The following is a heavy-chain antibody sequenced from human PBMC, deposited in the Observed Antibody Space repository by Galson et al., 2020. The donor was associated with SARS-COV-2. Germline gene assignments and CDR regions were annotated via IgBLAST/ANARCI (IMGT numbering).Heavy chain of an antibody. CDR2: ISGSGGST. D-gene: IGHD6-13*01. CDR3: AKSSSSAAAAPSLGMDV. CDR1: GFTFSSYA. V-gene: IGHV3-23*01. Sequence: GGSLRLSCAASGFTFSSYAMSWVRQAPGKGLEWVSAISGSGGSTYYADSVKGRFTISRDNSKNTLYLQMNSLRAEDTAVYYCAKSSSSAAAAPSLGMDVWGQGTTVTVSS. J-gene: IGHJ6*02.